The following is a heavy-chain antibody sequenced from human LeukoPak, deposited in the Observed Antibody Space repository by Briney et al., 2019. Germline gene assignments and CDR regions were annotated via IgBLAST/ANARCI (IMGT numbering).Heavy chain of an antibody. CDR2: INHSGST. V-gene: IGHV4-34*01. J-gene: IGHJ4*02. CDR3: ARGAHHDY. CDR1: GGSFSGYY. Sequence: SETLSLTCAVYGGSFSGYYWSGIRQPPGKGLEWIGEINHSGSTNYNPSLKSRVTISVDTSKNQFSLKLSSVTAADTAVYYCARGAHHDYWGQGTLVTVSS.